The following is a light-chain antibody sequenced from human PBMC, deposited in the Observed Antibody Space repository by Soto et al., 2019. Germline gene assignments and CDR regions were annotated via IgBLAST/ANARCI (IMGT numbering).Light chain of an antibody. CDR3: QQYNNWPRT. CDR1: QSVSSSY. CDR2: GAS. V-gene: IGKV3D-15*01. Sequence: IALTQSPATLSLSPGERATLSCRASQSVSSSYLAWYQQKPGQAPRLLIYGASSRATGIPARFSGSGSGTEFTLTISSLQSEDFAVYYCQQYNNWPRTFGQGTKVDIK. J-gene: IGKJ1*01.